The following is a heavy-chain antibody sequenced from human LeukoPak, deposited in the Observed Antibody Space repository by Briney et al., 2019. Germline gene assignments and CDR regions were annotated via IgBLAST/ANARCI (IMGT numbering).Heavy chain of an antibody. CDR1: TDSIKDYY. CDR2: VSNSGST. D-gene: IGHD6-13*01. V-gene: IGHV4-59*01. CDR3: ARYEVGSSWAQAFDV. J-gene: IGHJ3*01. Sequence: SETLSLTCAVSTDSIKDYYWNWIRQPPGKGLEWIGFVSNSGSTNYNPSLTSRVTISIDTSKRQFSLRSTSVTAADTAVYYCARYEVGSSWAQAFDVWGQGTMVTVSS.